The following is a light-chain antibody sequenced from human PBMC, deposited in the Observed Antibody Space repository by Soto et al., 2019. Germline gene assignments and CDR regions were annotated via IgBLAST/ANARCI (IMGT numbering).Light chain of an antibody. CDR1: QSVSSK. V-gene: IGKV3-15*01. CDR2: GAS. Sequence: VLTHSPGTLSVYPGERATLSCRASQSVSSKLAWYQQKPGQAPRLLFYGASTGATGIPARFSGSGSETEFTLSISSLQSEDFAVYYCQQYNNWPGTFGQGTKV. CDR3: QQYNNWPGT. J-gene: IGKJ1*01.